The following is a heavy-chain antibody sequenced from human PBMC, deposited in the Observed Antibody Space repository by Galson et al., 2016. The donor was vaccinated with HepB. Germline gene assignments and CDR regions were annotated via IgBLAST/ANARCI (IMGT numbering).Heavy chain of an antibody. J-gene: IGHJ2*01. D-gene: IGHD3-10*01. CDR2: ISYDGSNE. Sequence: SLRLSCAASEFTFSTYAIHWVRQAPGKGLEWVAVISYDGSNEYFADSVKGRFTISRANSENTLYLQMNSLRAEDTAVYYCARVGYNYGSGSYYNGDDWYFDLWGRGTLVIVSS. CDR1: EFTFSTYA. V-gene: IGHV3-30*04. CDR3: ARVGYNYGSGSYYNGDDWYFDL.